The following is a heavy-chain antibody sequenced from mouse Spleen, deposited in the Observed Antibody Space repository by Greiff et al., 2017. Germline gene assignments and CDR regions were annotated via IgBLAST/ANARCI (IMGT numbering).Heavy chain of an antibody. V-gene: IGHV14-4*01. Sequence: VQLQQSGAELVRPGASVKLSCTASGFNIKDDYMHWVKQRPEQGLEWIGWIDPENGDTEYASKFQGKATITADTSSNTAYLQLSSLTSEDTAVYYCTTSFYYRYFDVWGAGTTVTVSS. J-gene: IGHJ1*01. CDR1: GFNIKDDY. CDR2: IDPENGDT. CDR3: TTSFYYRYFDV.